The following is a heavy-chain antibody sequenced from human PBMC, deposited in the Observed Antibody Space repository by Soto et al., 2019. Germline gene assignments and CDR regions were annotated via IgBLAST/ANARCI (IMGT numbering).Heavy chain of an antibody. J-gene: IGHJ4*02. CDR3: SRDPHYGSGNYFDY. Sequence: QVQLVQSGAEVKKPGSSVKVSCKASGGTFSSYAISWVRQAPGQGLEWMGGIIPIFGTANYAQKFQGRVTITADESTSTAYMELSSLRSEDTAVYYCSRDPHYGSGNYFDYWGQGTLVTVSS. CDR2: IIPIFGTA. V-gene: IGHV1-69*01. CDR1: GGTFSSYA. D-gene: IGHD3-10*01.